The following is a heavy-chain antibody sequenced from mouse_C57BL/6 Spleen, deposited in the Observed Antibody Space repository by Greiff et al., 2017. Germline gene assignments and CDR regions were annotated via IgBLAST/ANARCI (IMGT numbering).Heavy chain of an antibody. D-gene: IGHD2-4*01. CDR2: IDPSDSET. CDR1: GYTFTSYW. J-gene: IGHJ2*01. V-gene: IGHV1-52*01. CDR3: ARGDYDLDY. Sequence: QVQLQQPGAELVRPGSSVKLSCKASGYTFTSYWMQWVKQRPIQGLEWIGKIDPSDSETHYNQKFKDKATLTVDKSSSTAYMQLSSLTSEDSAVYYCARGDYDLDYWGQGTTLTVSS.